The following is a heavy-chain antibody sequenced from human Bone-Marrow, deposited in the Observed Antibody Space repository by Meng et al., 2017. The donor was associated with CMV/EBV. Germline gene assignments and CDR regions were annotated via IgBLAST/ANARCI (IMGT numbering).Heavy chain of an antibody. V-gene: IGHV5-51*01. CDR2: IYPGDSES. J-gene: IGHJ6*02. Sequence: YWIGWVRQMPGKGLEWMGIIYPGDSESRYSPSCQGQVTISADKSISTAYLQWSSLKASDTAMYYCARLYYYDSSGYFGDYYYYGMDVWGQGTTVTVSS. D-gene: IGHD3-22*01. CDR3: ARLYYYDSSGYFGDYYYYGMDV. CDR1: YW.